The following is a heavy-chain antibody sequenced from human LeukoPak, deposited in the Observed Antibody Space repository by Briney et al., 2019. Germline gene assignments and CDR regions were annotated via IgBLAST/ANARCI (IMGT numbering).Heavy chain of an antibody. CDR3: ARQGGSYSPFGF. CDR1: GGSINNYY. V-gene: IGHV4-59*08. Sequence: SETLSLTCTVSGGSINNYYWSWIRQPPGKGLEWIGYIFSSGNTYYNPSLKSRVTMSVDTSKNQFSLRLTSVTDADTAVYYCARQGGSYSPFGFWGQGTLVTVSS. J-gene: IGHJ4*02. CDR2: IFSSGNT. D-gene: IGHD1-26*01.